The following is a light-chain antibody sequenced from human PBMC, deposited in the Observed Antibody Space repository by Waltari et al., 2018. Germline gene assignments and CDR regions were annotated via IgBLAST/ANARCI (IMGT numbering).Light chain of an antibody. J-gene: IGLJ3*02. CDR3: HVWDSGSLRV. Sequence: SYGLTQPPSVSVAPGQTARSTCGGYNIGSRSVHWYQKRPGQGPVLVMDYDRDGPSGSLERFSGSNSGSTATLTISRVEAGDEADYYCHVWDSGSLRVFGGGTKLTGL. CDR2: YDR. V-gene: IGLV3-21*04. CDR1: NIGSRS.